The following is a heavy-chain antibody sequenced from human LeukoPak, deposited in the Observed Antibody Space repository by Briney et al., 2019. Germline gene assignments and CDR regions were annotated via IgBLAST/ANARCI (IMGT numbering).Heavy chain of an antibody. CDR3: VRRDYYDSSGYDF. CDR2: ISGRSTDI. D-gene: IGHD3-22*01. V-gene: IGHV3-21*01. J-gene: IGHJ4*02. Sequence: PSETLSLTCAVYGGSFSGYYWSWVRQAPGKGLEWVSSISGRSTDIYYADSVKGRFTIFRDNAKNSLYLQMNSLRAEDTAIYYCVRRDYYDSSGYDFWGQGTLVTVSS. CDR1: GGSFSGYY.